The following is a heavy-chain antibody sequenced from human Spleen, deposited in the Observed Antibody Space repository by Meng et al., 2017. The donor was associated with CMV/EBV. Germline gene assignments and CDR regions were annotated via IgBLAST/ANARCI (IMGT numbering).Heavy chain of an antibody. CDR1: GLSVSYNF. J-gene: IGHJ4*02. V-gene: IGHV3-53*01. CDR2: IYSGGDS. Sequence: GGSLRLSCAASGLSVSYNFINWVRRAPGKGLEWVSVIYSGGDSDYGASVKGRFTISRDTSKNTVYLQMNSLRVEDTAMYYCARSPIFGVVIIPSYYFDYWGQGTLVTVSS. CDR3: ARSPIFGVVIIPSYYFDY. D-gene: IGHD3-3*01.